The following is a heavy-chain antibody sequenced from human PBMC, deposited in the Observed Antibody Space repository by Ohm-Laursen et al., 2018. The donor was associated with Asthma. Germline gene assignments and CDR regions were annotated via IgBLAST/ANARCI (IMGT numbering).Heavy chain of an antibody. CDR3: AREQNTIFGVAKEDADY. CDR1: GYTFTSYG. CDR2: ISAYNGNT. Sequence: ASVKVSCKASGYTFTSYGISWVRQAPGQGLEWMGWISAYNGNTNYAQKLQGRVTMTTDTSTSTAYMELRSLRSDDTAVYYCAREQNTIFGVAKEDADYWGQGTLVTVSS. V-gene: IGHV1-18*01. J-gene: IGHJ4*02. D-gene: IGHD3-3*01.